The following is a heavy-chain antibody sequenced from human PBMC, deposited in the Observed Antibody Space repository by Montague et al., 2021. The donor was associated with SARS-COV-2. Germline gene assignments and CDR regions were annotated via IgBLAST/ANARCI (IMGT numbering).Heavy chain of an antibody. D-gene: IGHD3-9*01. Sequence: SLRLSCAASGFTFSSYWMHWVRQAPGKGLVWVSRINSDGSSTSYADSVKGRFTISRDNAKNTLYLQMNSLRAEDTAVYYCARDGRYFDWLLESGQNWFDPWGQGTPVTVSS. CDR3: ARDGRYFDWLLESGQNWFDP. CDR2: INSDGSST. CDR1: GFTFSSYW. V-gene: IGHV3-74*01. J-gene: IGHJ5*02.